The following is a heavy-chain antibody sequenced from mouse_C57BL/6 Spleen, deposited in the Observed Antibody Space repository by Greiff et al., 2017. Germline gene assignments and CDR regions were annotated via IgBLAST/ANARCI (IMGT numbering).Heavy chain of an antibody. CDR1: GYTFTDYE. V-gene: IGHV1-15*01. Sequence: QVQLQQSGAELVRPGASVTLSCKASGYTFTDYEMHWVKQTPVHGLEWIGAIDPETGGTAYNQKFKGKAILTADKSSSTAYMALRSLTSEDSAVYYCTRSYYGSSYNFDYWGQGTTLTVSS. J-gene: IGHJ2*01. D-gene: IGHD1-1*01. CDR2: IDPETGGT. CDR3: TRSYYGSSYNFDY.